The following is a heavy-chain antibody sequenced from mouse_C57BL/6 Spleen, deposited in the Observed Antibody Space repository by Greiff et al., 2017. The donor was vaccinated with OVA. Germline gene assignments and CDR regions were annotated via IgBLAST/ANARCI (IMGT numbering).Heavy chain of an antibody. CDR3: ARDETAQAYGY. Sequence: EVQRVESGGGLVKPGGSLKLSCAASGFTFSSYAMSWVRQTPEKRLEWVATISDGGSYTYYPDNVKGRFTISRDNAKNNLYLQMSHLKSEDTAMYYCARDETAQAYGYWGQGTTLTVSS. CDR1: GFTFSSYA. V-gene: IGHV5-4*01. D-gene: IGHD3-2*02. J-gene: IGHJ2*01. CDR2: ISDGGSYT.